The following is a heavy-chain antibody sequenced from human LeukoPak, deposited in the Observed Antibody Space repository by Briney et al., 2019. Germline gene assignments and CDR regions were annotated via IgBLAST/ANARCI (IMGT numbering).Heavy chain of an antibody. CDR1: GFTFRNYV. J-gene: IGHJ4*02. Sequence: GGSLRLSCAASGFTFRNYVIHWVRQAPGKGLEWVAVTSSDLNVKLYADSVKGRFTISKDKSKNTLYLQMDNLRAEDTGVYFCARLPTFYYDSSGYHYDYWGQGTLVTVSS. V-gene: IGHV3-30-3*01. CDR2: TSSDLNVK. CDR3: ARLPTFYYDSSGYHYDY. D-gene: IGHD3-22*01.